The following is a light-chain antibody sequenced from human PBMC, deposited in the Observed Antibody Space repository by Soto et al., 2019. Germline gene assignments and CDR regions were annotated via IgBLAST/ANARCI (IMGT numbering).Light chain of an antibody. CDR2: TNN. CDR1: SSNIGSNA. J-gene: IGLJ3*02. CDR3: AAWDDSLNALV. Sequence: QSVLTQPPSASGTPGQRVTISCSGASSNIGSNAVNWYQQLLGTAPQLLIYTNNQRPSGVPDRFSGSKSGTSASLAITGLQSEDEADYHCAAWDDSLNALVFGGGTKVTVL. V-gene: IGLV1-44*01.